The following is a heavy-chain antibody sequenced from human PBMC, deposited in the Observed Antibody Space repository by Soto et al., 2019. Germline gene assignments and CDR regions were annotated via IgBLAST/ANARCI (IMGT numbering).Heavy chain of an antibody. D-gene: IGHD3-10*01. V-gene: IGHV3-21*01. CDR3: ARDKDRRFGELLIIDYYYGMDV. Sequence: EVQLVESGGGLVKPGGSLRLSCAASGFTFSSYSMNWVRQAPGKGLEWVSSISSSSSYIYYEDSVKGRFTISRDNAKNSLYLQMNSLRAEDTAVYYCARDKDRRFGELLIIDYYYGMDVWGQGTTVTVSS. CDR2: ISSSSSYI. CDR1: GFTFSSYS. J-gene: IGHJ6*02.